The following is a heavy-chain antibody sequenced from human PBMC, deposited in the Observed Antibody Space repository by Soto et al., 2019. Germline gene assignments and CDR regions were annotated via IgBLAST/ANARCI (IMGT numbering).Heavy chain of an antibody. CDR2: SKNKADSYTT. V-gene: IGHV3-72*01. CDR1: GFTFSDHY. CDR3: TVWGSGNDFGAA. J-gene: IGHJ4*02. D-gene: IGHD3-10*01. Sequence: EVQLVESGGGLVQPGGSLRLSCAASGFTFSDHYMDWVRQAPGKGLEWVGRSKNKADSYTTEYAASVKGRFTISRDGSKNSLFLQMNSLKTEDTAVYYCTVWGSGNDFGAAWGQESWSPSPQ.